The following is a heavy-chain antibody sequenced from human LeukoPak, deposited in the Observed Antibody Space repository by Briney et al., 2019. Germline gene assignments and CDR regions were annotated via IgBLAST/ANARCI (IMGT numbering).Heavy chain of an antibody. CDR2: INHSGST. V-gene: IGHV4-34*01. Sequence: SETLSLTCAVYGGSFSGYYWSWIRQPPGKGLEWIGEINHSGSTNYNPSLKSRVTISVDTSKNQFSLKLSSVTAADTAVYYCARRIAVAGTISWFDHWGQGTLVTVSP. D-gene: IGHD6-19*01. J-gene: IGHJ5*02. CDR3: ARRIAVAGTISWFDH. CDR1: GGSFSGYY.